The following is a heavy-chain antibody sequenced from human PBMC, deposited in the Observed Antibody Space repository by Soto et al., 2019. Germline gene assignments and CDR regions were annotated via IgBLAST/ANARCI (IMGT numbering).Heavy chain of an antibody. CDR2: INSDGSST. V-gene: IGHV3-74*01. J-gene: IGHJ4*02. CDR3: AIRASYYDSSGYFDY. Sequence: EVPLVESGGGLVQPGGSLRLSCAASGFTFSSYWMHWVRQAPGKGLVWVSRINSDGSSTSYADSVKGRFTISRDNAXXPLYLQMNSLRAEDTAVYYCAIRASYYDSSGYFDYWGQGTLVTVSS. CDR1: GFTFSSYW. D-gene: IGHD3-22*01.